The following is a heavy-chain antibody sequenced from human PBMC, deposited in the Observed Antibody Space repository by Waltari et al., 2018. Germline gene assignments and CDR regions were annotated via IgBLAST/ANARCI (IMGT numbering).Heavy chain of an antibody. J-gene: IGHJ4*02. Sequence: QVNLVESGGGVVQPGGSLSLSCATSGFTFSNFGMHWVRQAPGKGLGWVALIWCDGSDKFYADSVRGRFTISRDNSARTLYLDMDSLRLDDTAMYYCAKDAFGNTYLDFWGQGTLVTVSS. CDR1: GFTFSNFG. V-gene: IGHV3-30*02. D-gene: IGHD2-2*02. CDR3: AKDAFGNTYLDF. CDR2: IWCDGSDK.